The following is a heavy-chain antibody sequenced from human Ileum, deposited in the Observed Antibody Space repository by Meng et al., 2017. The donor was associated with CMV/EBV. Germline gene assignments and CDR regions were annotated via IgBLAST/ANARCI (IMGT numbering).Heavy chain of an antibody. CDR3: ARRGPGYCSSTSCSLYWFDP. J-gene: IGHJ5*02. V-gene: IGHV3-7*01. D-gene: IGHD2-2*01. CDR2: IKQDGSEK. CDR1: GFTFSSYW. Sequence: GESLKISCAASGFTFSSYWMSWVRQAPGKGLEWVANIKQDGSEKYYVDSVKGRFTISRDNAKNSLYLQMNSLRAEDTAVYYCARRGPGYCSSTSCSLYWFDPWGQGTLVTVSS.